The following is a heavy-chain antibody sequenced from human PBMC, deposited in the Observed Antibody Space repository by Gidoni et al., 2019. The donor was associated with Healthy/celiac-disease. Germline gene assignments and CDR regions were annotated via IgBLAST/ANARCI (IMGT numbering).Heavy chain of an antibody. J-gene: IGHJ4*02. CDR3: ARSPSSTSGPPYFDY. CDR1: GVYVSSGSDY. CDR2: IYYSGST. D-gene: IGHD2-2*01. Sequence: QLQLQESGPGMVKPSEPLSRTCTVPGVYVSSGSDYWSWIRQPPGKGLAGIVYIYYSGSTNYNPSLKSRVTISVDTSKNQFSLKLSSVTAADTAVYYCARSPSSTSGPPYFDYWGQGTLVTVSS. V-gene: IGHV4-61*01.